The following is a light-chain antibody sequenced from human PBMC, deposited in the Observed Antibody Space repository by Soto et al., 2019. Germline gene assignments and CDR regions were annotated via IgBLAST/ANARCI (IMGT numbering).Light chain of an antibody. V-gene: IGKV3-20*01. Sequence: EIVLTQSPATLSLSPGERATLSCRASQSVSSYLAWYQQKPGQAPRLLIYDASNRATGILDRFTGGGSGTDFTLTISRLEPEDFAVYYCQQYGSSPRTFGQGT. CDR2: DAS. CDR3: QQYGSSPRT. CDR1: QSVSSY. J-gene: IGKJ1*01.